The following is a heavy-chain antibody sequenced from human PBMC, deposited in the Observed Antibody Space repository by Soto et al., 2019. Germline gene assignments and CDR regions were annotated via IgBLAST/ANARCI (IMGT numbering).Heavy chain of an antibody. Sequence: QVQLQQWGAGLLKPSETLSLTCAVYGGSFSGYYWSWIRQPPGKGLEWIGEINHSGSTNCNPSLKRRVTISVDTSKNQFSLKLSSVTAADTAVYYCARGTIVVVPAAIYYYYMDVWGKGTTVTVSS. CDR2: INHSGST. CDR1: GGSFSGYY. V-gene: IGHV4-34*01. CDR3: ARGTIVVVPAAIYYYYMDV. D-gene: IGHD2-2*01. J-gene: IGHJ6*03.